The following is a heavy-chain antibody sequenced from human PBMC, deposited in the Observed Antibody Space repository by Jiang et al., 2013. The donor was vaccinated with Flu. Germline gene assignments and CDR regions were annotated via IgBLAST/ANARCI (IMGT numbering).Heavy chain of an antibody. J-gene: IGHJ4*02. CDR2: ITADNART. CDR3: ARHYDILTGRELDFDS. Sequence: GAEVKKPGASVRVSCKVSGSIPGYTLTDYAIHWVRQAPGQGLEWMGWITADNARTKYSQNFQARVSFTRDASARTFFMGLRSLRSEDTAVYYCARHYDILTGRELDFDSWGQGTLVTVSS. CDR1: GSIPGYTLTDYA. V-gene: IGHV1-3*01. D-gene: IGHD3-9*01.